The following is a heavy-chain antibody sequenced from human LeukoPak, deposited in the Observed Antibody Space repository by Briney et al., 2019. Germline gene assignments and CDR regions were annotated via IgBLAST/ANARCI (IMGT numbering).Heavy chain of an antibody. CDR3: ARRYNWNDRWD. J-gene: IGHJ4*02. CDR1: GGSISSTNYY. Sequence: SETLSLTCTVSGGSISSTNYYWGWIRQPPGKGLEWIGSIYYSGSTYYDPSLKSRLTISLDTSKNQFSLRLSSVTAADTAFYYCARRYNWNDRWDWGQGTLVTVSP. V-gene: IGHV4-39*07. D-gene: IGHD1-1*01. CDR2: IYYSGST.